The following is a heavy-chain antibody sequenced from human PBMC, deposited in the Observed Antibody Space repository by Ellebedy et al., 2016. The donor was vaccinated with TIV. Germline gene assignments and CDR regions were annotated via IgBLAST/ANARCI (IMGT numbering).Heavy chain of an antibody. Sequence: GGSLRLXCAASGFSLATYSMNWVRQAPGKGLEWVSYISSGSSSIYYADSVKGRFTLSRDNFKNTVYLQVNSLRAEDTAVYYCATEGPHTYFDYWGQGTLVTVSS. CDR2: ISSGSSSI. CDR3: ATEGPHTYFDY. V-gene: IGHV3-48*01. D-gene: IGHD2-21*01. J-gene: IGHJ4*02. CDR1: GFSLATYS.